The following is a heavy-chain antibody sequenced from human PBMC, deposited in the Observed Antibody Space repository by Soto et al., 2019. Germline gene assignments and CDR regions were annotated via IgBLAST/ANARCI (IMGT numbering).Heavy chain of an antibody. J-gene: IGHJ3*02. CDR1: GFTFSAYG. V-gene: IGHV3-30*18. D-gene: IGHD6-13*01. Sequence: EGSLRLSCAASGFTFSAYGIHWVRQAPAKGLEWVAVISHDGRNKYYADSVKGRFAVSRDNSKKTLYLQMNSLRAEDTAFYYCVKIPHSSSWYLDAFDIWGQGTMVTVSS. CDR3: VKIPHSSSWYLDAFDI. CDR2: ISHDGRNK.